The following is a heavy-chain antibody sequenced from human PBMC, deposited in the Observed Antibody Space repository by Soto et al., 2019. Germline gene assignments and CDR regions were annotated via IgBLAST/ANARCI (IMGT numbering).Heavy chain of an antibody. CDR1: GGSISSGGYS. V-gene: IGHV4-30-2*01. CDR2: IYHSGST. Sequence: TLSLTCAVSGGSISSGGYSWSWIRQPPGKGLEWIGYIYHSGSTCYNPSLKSRVTISVDRSKNQFSLKLSSVTAADTAVYYCARVNQLWSYGMDVWGQGTTVTVSS. D-gene: IGHD5-18*01. J-gene: IGHJ6*02. CDR3: ARVNQLWSYGMDV.